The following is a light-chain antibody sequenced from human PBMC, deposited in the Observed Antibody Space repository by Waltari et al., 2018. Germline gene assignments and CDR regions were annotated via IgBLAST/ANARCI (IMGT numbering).Light chain of an antibody. J-gene: IGLJ2*01. CDR3: SSYGGKNNLI. Sequence: QSALTQPPSASGSPGQSVTISCTGTPSDIGGYKFVSWFQQHPGKAPKLVIYDVSERPSGVPDRFPGSKAGSTATLTVSGLQAEDEADYYCSSYGGKNNLIFGGGTTLTVL. CDR1: PSDIGGYKF. V-gene: IGLV2-8*01. CDR2: DVS.